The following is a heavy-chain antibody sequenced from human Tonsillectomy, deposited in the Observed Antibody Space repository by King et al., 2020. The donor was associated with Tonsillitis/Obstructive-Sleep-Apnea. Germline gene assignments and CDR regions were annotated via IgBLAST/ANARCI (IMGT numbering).Heavy chain of an antibody. V-gene: IGHV3-11*06. CDR1: GFTFRDYY. CDR3: AKGSTTGDFDY. CDR2: ISSSSSYT. D-gene: IGHD1-1*01. J-gene: IGHJ4*02. Sequence: QVQLVVSGGGLVKPGGSLRLSCAASGFTFRDYYMNWIRQAPGKGLEWVSYISSSSSYTNYADAVKGRFTISRDNAKNSLYLQMNSLRAEDTAVYYCAKGSTTGDFDYWGQGTLVTVSS.